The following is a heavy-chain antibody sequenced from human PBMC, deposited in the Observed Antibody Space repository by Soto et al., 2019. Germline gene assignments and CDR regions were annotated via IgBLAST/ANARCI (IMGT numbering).Heavy chain of an antibody. D-gene: IGHD4-17*01. CDR3: AATVTTMSYYYGMDG. CDR1: GGTFSSYT. J-gene: IGHJ6*01. Sequence: QVQLVQSGAEVKKPGSSVKVSCKASGGTFSSYTISWVRQAPGQGLEWMGRIIPILGIANYAQKFQGRVTITTDKSTSTAYMELSSRRAEETAVYYCAATVTTMSYYYGMDGWGQGTTVNVSS. V-gene: IGHV1-69*02. CDR2: IIPILGIA.